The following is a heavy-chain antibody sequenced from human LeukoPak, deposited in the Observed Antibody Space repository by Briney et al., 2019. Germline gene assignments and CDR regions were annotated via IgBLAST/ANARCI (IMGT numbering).Heavy chain of an antibody. D-gene: IGHD3-22*01. CDR3: AKENYDSRGSTVYDY. CDR1: GFTFNSYA. V-gene: IGHV3-23*01. J-gene: IGHJ4*02. CDR2: ISGSGINT. Sequence: GGSLRLSCAASGFTFNSYAMSWVRQAPGKGLKWVSGISGSGINTYYADSVKGRFTISRDNSKNTLYLQMNSLRAEDTAVYYCAKENYDSRGSTVYDYWGPGTLVTVSS.